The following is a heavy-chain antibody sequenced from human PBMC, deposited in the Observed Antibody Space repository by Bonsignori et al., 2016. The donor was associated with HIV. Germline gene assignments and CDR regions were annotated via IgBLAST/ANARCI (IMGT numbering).Heavy chain of an antibody. CDR1: RFTFSDYS. Sequence: GGSLRLSCAATRFTFSDYSMSWIRQAPGKGLEWISHISSSDGSIYYADSVKGRFTASRDNANNSVSLQMNSLRAEDTAVYYCAREYDFWSETIADYYFYMDVWGKGTTVTVSS. V-gene: IGHV3-11*01. D-gene: IGHD3-3*01. CDR2: ISSSDGSI. CDR3: AREYDFWSETIADYYFYMDV. J-gene: IGHJ6*03.